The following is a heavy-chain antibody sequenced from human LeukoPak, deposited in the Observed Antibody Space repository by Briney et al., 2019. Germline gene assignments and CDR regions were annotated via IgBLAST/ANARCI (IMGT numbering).Heavy chain of an antibody. CDR2: IYYSGSI. CDR3: ARDPVYYDFWSGYYASYYYMDV. CDR1: SGSISSGGYY. J-gene: IGHJ6*03. D-gene: IGHD3-3*01. Sequence: SDTLSLTCTVSSGSISSGGYYWSWIRQHPGKGLEWIGYIYYSGSIYYNPSLKSRVTISVDTSKNQFSLKLSSVTAANTAVYYCARDPVYYDFWSGYYASYYYMDVWGKGTTVTVSS. V-gene: IGHV4-31*03.